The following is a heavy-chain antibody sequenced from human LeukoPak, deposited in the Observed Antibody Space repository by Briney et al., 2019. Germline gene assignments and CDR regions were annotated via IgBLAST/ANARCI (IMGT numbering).Heavy chain of an antibody. D-gene: IGHD6-13*01. J-gene: IGHJ4*02. CDR1: GTSLSSHY. V-gene: IGHV4-59*11. CDR3: ATRPGGSTWYGVFDY. CDR2: IYSGGST. Sequence: SETLSLTCTFSGTSLSSHYWSWIRQPPGKGMEWIGYIYSGGSTNYNPPLKSRVTMSVDTSKNQFSLTLTSVTAADTALYFCATRPGGSTWYGVFDYWSPGTLVTVS.